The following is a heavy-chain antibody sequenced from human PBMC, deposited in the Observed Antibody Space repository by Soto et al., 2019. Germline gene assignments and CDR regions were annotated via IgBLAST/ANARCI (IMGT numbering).Heavy chain of an antibody. D-gene: IGHD3-22*01. CDR2: FDPEDGET. Sequence: GASVKVSCKVSGYTLTELSLHWVRQAPGKGLEWMGGFDPEDGETIYAQKFQGRVTMTEVTSTDTAYMELSSLRSEDTAVYYCATGRYYYDSSGYYLFDYWG. J-gene: IGHJ4*01. V-gene: IGHV1-24*01. CDR3: ATGRYYYDSSGYYLFDY. CDR1: GYTLTELS.